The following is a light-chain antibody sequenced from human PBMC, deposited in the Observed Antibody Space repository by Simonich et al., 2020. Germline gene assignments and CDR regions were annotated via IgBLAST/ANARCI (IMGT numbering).Light chain of an antibody. CDR1: QSVLYSSKNKNY. V-gene: IGKV4-1*01. CDR3: QQYYSTPWT. J-gene: IGKJ1*01. CDR2: WAS. Sequence: DIVMTQSPDSLAVSMGEKATINCKSSQSVLYSSKNKNYLAWYKQKPGQTPKLLIYWASTRESGVPDRLSGSGSGTDFTLTISSLQAEDVAVYYCQQYYSTPWTFGQGTKVEIK.